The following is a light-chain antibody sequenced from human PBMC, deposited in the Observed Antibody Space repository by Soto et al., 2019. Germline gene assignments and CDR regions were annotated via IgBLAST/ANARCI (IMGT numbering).Light chain of an antibody. V-gene: IGKV4-1*01. CDR2: WAS. Sequence: DIVMTQSPDSLAVSLGERATINCKSSQSVFYSSNSKNYLAWYQHKPGQPPKLLLYWASTRESGVSDRFSGSVSGTYFTVTISSLHADDVSIYYSLQDYTIPFTFGPGTKVD. CDR3: LQDYTIPFT. CDR1: QSVFYSSNSKNY. J-gene: IGKJ3*01.